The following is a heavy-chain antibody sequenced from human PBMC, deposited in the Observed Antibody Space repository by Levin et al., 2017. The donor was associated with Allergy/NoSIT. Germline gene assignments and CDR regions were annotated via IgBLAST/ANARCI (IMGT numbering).Heavy chain of an antibody. V-gene: IGHV2-5*02. CDR2: IYWDDDK. CDR1: GFSLSTSGVG. D-gene: IGHD6-19*01. J-gene: IGHJ4*02. CDR3: AHRPSSGWTFDY. Sequence: ASGPTLVKPTQTLTLTCTFSGFSLSTSGVGVGWIRQPPGKALEWLALIYWDDDKRYSPSLKSRLTITKDTSKNQVVLTMSNMDPVDTATYYCAHRPSSGWTFDYWGQGTLVTVSA.